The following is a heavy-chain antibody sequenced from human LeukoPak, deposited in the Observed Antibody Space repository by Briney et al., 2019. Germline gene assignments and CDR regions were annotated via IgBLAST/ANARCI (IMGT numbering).Heavy chain of an antibody. J-gene: IGHJ6*03. CDR3: ARYYYGSGSMSYYYYMDV. V-gene: IGHV3-66*01. Sequence: GGSLRLSCAASGFTFSSYGMHWVRQAPGKGLEWVSVIYSGGSTYYADSVKGRFTISRDNSKNTLYPQMNSLRAEDTAVYYCARYYYGSGSMSYYYYMDVWGKGTTVTISS. D-gene: IGHD3-10*01. CDR1: GFTFSSYG. CDR2: IYSGGST.